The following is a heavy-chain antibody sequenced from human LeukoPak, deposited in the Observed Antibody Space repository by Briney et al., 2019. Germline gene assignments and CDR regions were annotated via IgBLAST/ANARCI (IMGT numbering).Heavy chain of an antibody. CDR2: ISYDGSNK. CDR3: AREDYGGNSGEFDY. J-gene: IGHJ4*02. D-gene: IGHD4-23*01. V-gene: IGHV3-30-3*01. CDR1: GFTFSSYA. Sequence: GGSLRLSCAASGFTFSSYAMHWVRQAPGKGLGWVAVISYDGSNKYYADSVKGRFTISRDNSKNTLYLQMNSLRAEDTAVYYCAREDYGGNSGEFDYWGQGTLVTVSS.